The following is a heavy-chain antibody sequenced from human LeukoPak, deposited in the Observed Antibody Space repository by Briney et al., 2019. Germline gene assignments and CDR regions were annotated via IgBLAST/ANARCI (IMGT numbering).Heavy chain of an antibody. D-gene: IGHD3-16*02. Sequence: GESLKISCKGTGYSFTNYWIGWVRQMPGKGLEWMGTISPHDSDTRYSPSFQGQVTISADKSITTAYLQWSSLKASDTAIYYCARRCDSGGYRFWFDPWGQGTLVTVSS. V-gene: IGHV5-51*01. CDR1: GYSFTNYW. J-gene: IGHJ5*02. CDR2: ISPHDSDT. CDR3: ARRCDSGGYRFWFDP.